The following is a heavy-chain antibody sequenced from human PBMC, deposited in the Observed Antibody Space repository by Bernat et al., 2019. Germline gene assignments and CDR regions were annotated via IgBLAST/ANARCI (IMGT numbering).Heavy chain of an antibody. J-gene: IGHJ4*02. CDR3: GRRYNWNDARIDY. D-gene: IGHD1-20*01. V-gene: IGHV4-34*01. CDR1: GGSFSGYY. CDR2: INHSGST. Sequence: QVQLQQWGAGLLKPSETLSLTCAVYGGSFSGYYWSWIRQPPGKGLEWIGEINHSGSTNYNPSLKSRVTISVDTSKNQFSLKLSSVTAADTAVYYCGRRYNWNDARIDYWGQGTLVTVSS.